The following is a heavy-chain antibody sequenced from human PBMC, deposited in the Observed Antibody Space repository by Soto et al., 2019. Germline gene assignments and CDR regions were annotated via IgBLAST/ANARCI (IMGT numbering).Heavy chain of an antibody. V-gene: IGHV4-30-4*01. J-gene: IGHJ4*02. CDR1: GGCISSGGFY. Sequence: SETLSLTCTVSGGCISSGGFYWSWIRHPPGRGLELIGNIYYIGSTYYDPSLRSRAIMSVDTSQNQFSLKLSSLTAADTAVYFCARADQFSGCMDYSGQGSLV. CDR2: IYYIGST. D-gene: IGHD2-8*01. CDR3: ARADQFSGCMDY.